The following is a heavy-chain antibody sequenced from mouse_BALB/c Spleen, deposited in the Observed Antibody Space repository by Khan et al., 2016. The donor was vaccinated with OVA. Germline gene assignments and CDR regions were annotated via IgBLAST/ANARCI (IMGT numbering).Heavy chain of an antibody. CDR1: GYTFTSYT. CDR2: INPSNGYT. V-gene: IGHV1-4*01. J-gene: IGHJ3*01. D-gene: IGHD2-14*01. Sequence: QVQLQQSGAELARPGASVKMSCKASGYTFTSYTIHWIKLRPGQGLEWIGYINPSNGYTNYNQKFKDKATLPADKSSTTAYMQLSSLTSDDSAVYYGVRDGAYHRNDGWFAYWGQGTLVTVSA. CDR3: VRDGAYHRNDGWFAY.